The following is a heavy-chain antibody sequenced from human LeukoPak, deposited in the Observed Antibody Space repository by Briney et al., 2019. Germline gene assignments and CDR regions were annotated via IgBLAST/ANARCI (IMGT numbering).Heavy chain of an antibody. V-gene: IGHV1-2*02. J-gene: IGHJ5*02. CDR3: ARSRYGSGSYAWFDP. CDR2: INPNSGGT. Sequence: GASVKVSCKASGYTFTGYYMHWVRQAPGQGLEWMGWINPNSGGTNYAQKFQGRVTMTRDTSISTAYMELSRLRSDDTAVYYCARSRYGSGSYAWFDPWGQGNLVTVSS. CDR1: GYTFTGYY. D-gene: IGHD3-10*01.